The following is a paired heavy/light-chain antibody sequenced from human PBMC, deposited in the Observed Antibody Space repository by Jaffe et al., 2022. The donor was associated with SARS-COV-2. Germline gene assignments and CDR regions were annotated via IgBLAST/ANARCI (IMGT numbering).Heavy chain of an antibody. CDR1: GIILSSSA. Sequence: EVQVVESGGGLVQPGGSLKLSCAASGIILSSSAIHWVRQASGKGLEWIGRIRSKNNAYATAYAASVRGRFTVSIDESTNTAYLQMNSLKTDDTAVYYCTRQHESTDYAISGGGQGTLVTVSS. CDR2: IRSKNNAYAT. V-gene: IGHV3-73*02. J-gene: IGHJ4*02. CDR3: TRQHESTDYAISG. D-gene: IGHD2-2*01.
Light chain of an antibody. V-gene: IGKV4-1*01. CDR1: QTLLNSPNNKNY. CDR2: WAS. Sequence: DVVMTQSPDSLAVSLGERATITCKSSQTLLNSPNNKNYLAWYQQKPGQPPKLLIYWASTRESGVPDRFTGSGSGTDFTLTVSSLQAEDVAVYYCQQYFGTPWTFGQGTKVEIK. CDR3: QQYFGTPWT. J-gene: IGKJ1*01.